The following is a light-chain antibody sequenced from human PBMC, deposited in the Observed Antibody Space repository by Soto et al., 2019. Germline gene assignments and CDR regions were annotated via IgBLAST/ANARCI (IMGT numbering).Light chain of an antibody. CDR3: QQHNNWPWT. Sequence: EIVLTQSPATLSLSPGERATLSCRASQSISDTLAWYQQKPGQAPRLLIYSASRGATGFPARFSGSGSGTAFTPTISSLQSEDFAVYYCQQHNNWPWTFGQGTKVDI. CDR1: QSISDT. J-gene: IGKJ1*01. V-gene: IGKV3-15*01. CDR2: SAS.